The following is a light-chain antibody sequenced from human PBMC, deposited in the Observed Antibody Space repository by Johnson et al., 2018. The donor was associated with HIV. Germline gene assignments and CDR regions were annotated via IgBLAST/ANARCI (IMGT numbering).Light chain of an antibody. Sequence: QSVLTQPPSVSAAPGQKVTISCSGGSSNIGNNYVSWYQQLPRAAPNLLIYENSKRPSGIPDRFYGSTSGTSATLRITGLQTGDEADYYCGTWDSSLSAGGVFGTGTNVTVL. J-gene: IGLJ1*01. V-gene: IGLV1-51*02. CDR2: ENS. CDR3: GTWDSSLSAGGV. CDR1: SSNIGNNY.